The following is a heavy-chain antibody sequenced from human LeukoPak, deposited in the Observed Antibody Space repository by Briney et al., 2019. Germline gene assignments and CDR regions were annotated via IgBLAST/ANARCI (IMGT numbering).Heavy chain of an antibody. V-gene: IGHV1-2*02. CDR2: INPNSGGT. J-gene: IGHJ6*03. CDR1: GYTFTGYY. Sequence: GASVKVSCKASGYTFTGYYMHWVRQAPGQGLEWMGWINPNSGGTNYAQKFQGRVTMTRDTSISTAYMELSRLRSDDTAVYYCARDLWDIVVVPAAGNYYYYYMDVWGKGTTVTVSS. CDR3: ARDLWDIVVVPAAGNYYYYYMDV. D-gene: IGHD2-2*01.